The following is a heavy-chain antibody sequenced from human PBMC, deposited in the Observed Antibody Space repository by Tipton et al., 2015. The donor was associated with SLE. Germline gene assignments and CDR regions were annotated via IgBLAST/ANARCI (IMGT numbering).Heavy chain of an antibody. CDR1: GFTFSSYS. V-gene: IGHV3-21*05. Sequence: FLRLSCAASGFTFSSYSMNWVRQAPGKGLEWVSYISSSSSYINYADSVKGRFTISRDNAKNSLYLQMNSLRAEDTAVYYCARDRAGGIDYWGQGTLVTVSS. D-gene: IGHD6-13*01. CDR3: ARDRAGGIDY. CDR2: ISSSSSYI. J-gene: IGHJ4*02.